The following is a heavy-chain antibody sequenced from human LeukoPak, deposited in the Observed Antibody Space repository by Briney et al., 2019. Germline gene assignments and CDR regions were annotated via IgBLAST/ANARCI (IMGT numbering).Heavy chain of an antibody. CDR1: GFTFSSYA. J-gene: IGHJ4*02. CDR3: AKVTSF. D-gene: IGHD1/OR15-1a*01. CDR2: IGGSGGTT. Sequence: GGSLRLSCTASGFTFSSYAMSWVRQAPGKGLEWVSTIGGSGGTTYYADSVKGRFTISRDNSKNTLYLQMNTLRAEGTAVYYCAKVTSFWGQGALVTVSS. V-gene: IGHV3-23*01.